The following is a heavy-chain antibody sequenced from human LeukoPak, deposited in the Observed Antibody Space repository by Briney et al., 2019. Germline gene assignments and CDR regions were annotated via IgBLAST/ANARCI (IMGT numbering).Heavy chain of an antibody. V-gene: IGHV3-7*03. Sequence: TGGSLRLSCAASGFTFSNYWMSWVRQAPGKGLQWVATINHDGSEKDYVDSVKGRFTISRDNAENSLYLQLNSLRAEDTAIYYCARGSGWLDYWGQGTLVTVSS. CDR2: INHDGSEK. CDR3: ARGSGWLDY. D-gene: IGHD6-19*01. J-gene: IGHJ4*02. CDR1: GFTFSNYW.